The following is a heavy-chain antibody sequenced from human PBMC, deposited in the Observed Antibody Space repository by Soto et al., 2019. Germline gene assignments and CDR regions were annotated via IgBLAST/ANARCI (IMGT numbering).Heavy chain of an antibody. CDR2: ISSSTI. J-gene: IGHJ6*02. CDR1: GFTFCDYY. V-gene: IGHV3-11*04. CDR3: ARDRRITIFGDYYYYYDMDV. Sequence: PGGSLRLSCAASGFTFCDYYMNWVRQAPGKGLEWVSSISSSTIYYADSVKGRFTISRDNAKNSLYLQMNSLRAEDTAVYYCARDRRITIFGDYYYYYDMDVWGQGTTVTV. D-gene: IGHD3-3*01.